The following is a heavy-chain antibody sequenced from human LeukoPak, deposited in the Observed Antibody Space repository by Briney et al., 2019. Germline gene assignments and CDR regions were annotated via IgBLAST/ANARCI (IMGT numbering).Heavy chain of an antibody. Sequence: GESLKISCKGSGYSFASYWLGWVRQMPGKGLEWMGIIYPGDSDTRYRPSFQGQVTISADKSISTAYLQWSSLKASDTAMYYCARHPRPYDSSGYYYFDYWGQGTLVTVSS. J-gene: IGHJ4*02. D-gene: IGHD3-22*01. CDR2: IYPGDSDT. V-gene: IGHV5-51*01. CDR1: GYSFASYW. CDR3: ARHPRPYDSSGYYYFDY.